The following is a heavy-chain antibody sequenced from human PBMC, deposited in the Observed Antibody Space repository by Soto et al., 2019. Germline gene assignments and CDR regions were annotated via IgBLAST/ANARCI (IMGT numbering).Heavy chain of an antibody. D-gene: IGHD3-22*01. CDR1: GGSISSVGYY. J-gene: IGHJ4*02. Sequence: QLQLQESGPGLVKPSETLSLTCTVSGGSISSVGYYWGWIRQPPGKGLEWIGTIYYSGNTYFNPSLKSRVTISADTSRSQFSLKLSSVTAADTAVYYCARHSNYYDSTGYSGRLTFEYWGQGSLVTVSS. CDR3: ARHSNYYDSTGYSGRLTFEY. CDR2: IYYSGNT. V-gene: IGHV4-39*01.